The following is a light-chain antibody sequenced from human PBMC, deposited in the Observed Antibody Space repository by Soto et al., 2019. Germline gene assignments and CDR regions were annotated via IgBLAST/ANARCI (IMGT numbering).Light chain of an antibody. CDR2: WAS. V-gene: IGKV4-1*01. CDR3: QQYYMTLRT. CDR1: QSVLSTSDNKNY. J-gene: IGKJ1*01. Sequence: DIVMTQSPDSLAVSLGERATVNCKSSQSVLSTSDNKNYLSWYQQKPGQPPKLLIYWASTRGSGVPDRFSGSGSGTDFTLTISSLQAEDVAVYYCQQYYMTLRTFGQGTKVEIK.